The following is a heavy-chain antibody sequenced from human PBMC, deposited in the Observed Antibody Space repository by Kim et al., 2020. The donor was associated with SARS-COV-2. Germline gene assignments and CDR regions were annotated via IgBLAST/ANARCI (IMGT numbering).Heavy chain of an antibody. V-gene: IGHV4-59*01. CDR3: ARAVVVAAIFDP. D-gene: IGHD2-15*01. J-gene: IGHJ5*02. Sequence: NYNPSLKSRVTISVDTSKNQFSLKLSSVTAADTAVYYCARAVVVAAIFDPWGQGTLVTVSS.